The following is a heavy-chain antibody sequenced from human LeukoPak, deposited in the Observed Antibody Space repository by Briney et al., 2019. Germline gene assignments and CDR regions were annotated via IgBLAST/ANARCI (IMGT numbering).Heavy chain of an antibody. J-gene: IGHJ3*02. D-gene: IGHD2/OR15-2a*01. CDR1: GGSISSDH. CDR3: ARKNDFEI. V-gene: IGHV4-59*01. CDR2: IYYSGRT. Sequence: TASETLSLTCSVSGGSISSDHWNWIRQTPGKGLEWIGCIYYSGRTYYNPSLKSRVTISVGMSKSQFSLRLTSVTAADTAVYYCARKNDFEIWGQGTLVTVSS.